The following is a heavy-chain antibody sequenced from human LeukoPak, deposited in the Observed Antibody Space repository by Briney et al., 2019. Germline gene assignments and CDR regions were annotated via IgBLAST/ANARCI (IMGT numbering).Heavy chain of an antibody. CDR2: ISSSSSYI. Sequence: PGGSLRLSCAASGFTFSDYYMSWIRQAPGQGLEWVSSISSSSSYIYYADSVKGRFSISRDNAKNSLYLQMNSLRAEDTAVYYCATERSYYESPGGSVGAFDIWGPGTMVTVSS. CDR1: GFTFSDYY. J-gene: IGHJ3*02. CDR3: ATERSYYESPGGSVGAFDI. D-gene: IGHD1-26*01. V-gene: IGHV3-11*06.